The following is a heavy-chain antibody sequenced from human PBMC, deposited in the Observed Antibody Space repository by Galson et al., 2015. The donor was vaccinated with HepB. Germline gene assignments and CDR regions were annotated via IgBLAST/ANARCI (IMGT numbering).Heavy chain of an antibody. Sequence: SLRLSCAASGFTFSSYAMSWVRQAPGKGLEWVSAISGSGGSTYYADSVKGRFTISRDNSKNTLYLQMNSLRAEDTAVYYCAKTSVEDSNYDNWFDPWGQGTLVTVSS. CDR3: AKTSVEDSNYDNWFDP. CDR1: GFTFSSYA. J-gene: IGHJ5*02. D-gene: IGHD4-11*01. CDR2: ISGSGGST. V-gene: IGHV3-23*01.